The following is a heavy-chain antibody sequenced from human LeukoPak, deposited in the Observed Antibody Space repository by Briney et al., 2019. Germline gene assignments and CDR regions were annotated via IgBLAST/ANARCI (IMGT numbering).Heavy chain of an antibody. D-gene: IGHD1-1*01. V-gene: IGHV4-34*01. CDR3: ATQTGTTGGVDY. Sequence: PSETLSLTCAVYGGSFSGYYWTWIRQPPGKGLEWIGEINHSGSTNYNPSLKSRVTISVDTSKNQFSLKLSSVTAADTAVYYCATQTGTTGGVDYWGQGTLVTVSS. J-gene: IGHJ4*02. CDR1: GGSFSGYY. CDR2: INHSGST.